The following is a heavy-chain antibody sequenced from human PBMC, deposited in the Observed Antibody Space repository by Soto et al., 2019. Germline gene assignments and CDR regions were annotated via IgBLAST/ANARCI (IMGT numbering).Heavy chain of an antibody. D-gene: IGHD6-6*01. Sequence: EVQLVESGGGLVKPGGSLRLSCTASGLSFSNAWMSWVRQFPGKGLEWVGRITSKADGGTTDLAAPVKGRFTISRDDSKNTLYLQLNSLKTEDTAVYYCPPAFEAPDYWGQGTLVTISS. CDR3: PPAFEAPDY. J-gene: IGHJ4*02. V-gene: IGHV3-15*01. CDR1: GLSFSNAW. CDR2: ITSKADGGTT.